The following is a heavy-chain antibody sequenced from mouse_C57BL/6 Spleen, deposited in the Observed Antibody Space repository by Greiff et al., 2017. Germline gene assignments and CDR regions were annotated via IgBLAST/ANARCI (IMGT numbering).Heavy chain of an antibody. V-gene: IGHV1-59*01. CDR2: IDPSDSYT. CDR1: GYTFTSYW. CDR3: ARGGTTVPLDY. J-gene: IGHJ2*01. Sequence: QVQLQQPGAELVRPGTSVKLSCTASGYTFTSYWMHWLKQRPGQGLEWIGVIDPSDSYTNYNQKFKGKATLTVDTSPSTAYMQLSSLTSEDAAVYYGARGGTTVPLDYWGQGTTLTVSS. D-gene: IGHD1-1*01.